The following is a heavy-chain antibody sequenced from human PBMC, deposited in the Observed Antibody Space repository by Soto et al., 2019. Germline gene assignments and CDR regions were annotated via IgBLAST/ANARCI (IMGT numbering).Heavy chain of an antibody. D-gene: IGHD7-27*01. Sequence: LRLSCAASGFTFSSYWMSWVRQAPGKGLEWVANIKQDGSEKYYVDSVKGRFTISRDNAKNSLYLQMNSLRAEDTAVYYCASRGWGYYYYGMDVWGQGTTVTVSS. V-gene: IGHV3-7*01. CDR2: IKQDGSEK. J-gene: IGHJ6*02. CDR1: GFTFSSYW. CDR3: ASRGWGYYYYGMDV.